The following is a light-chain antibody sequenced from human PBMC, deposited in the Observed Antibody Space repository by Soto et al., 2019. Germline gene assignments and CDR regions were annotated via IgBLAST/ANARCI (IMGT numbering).Light chain of an antibody. CDR1: QSVATN. Sequence: EIVMTQSPATLSVSPVERATLSCMASQSVATNLSWYQQKPGQPPRLLIYGASTRATCIPARFSGSGSGTEFTLTISSLQSVDFAVYSCQQYNNWPWTFGQGTKVDIK. V-gene: IGKV3-15*01. CDR2: GAS. CDR3: QQYNNWPWT. J-gene: IGKJ1*01.